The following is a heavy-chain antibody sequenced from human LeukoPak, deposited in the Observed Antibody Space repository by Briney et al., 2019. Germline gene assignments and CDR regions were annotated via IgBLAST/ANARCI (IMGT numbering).Heavy chain of an antibody. CDR3: AELGITMIGGV. V-gene: IGHV3-74*01. Sequence: GGSLRLSCVVSGFTFSSYWMHWVRQAPGKGLVWVSRINSDGSSTSYADSVKGRFTISRDNAKNSLYLQMNSLRAEDTAVYYCAELGITMIGGVWGKGTTVTTSS. J-gene: IGHJ6*04. CDR2: INSDGSST. D-gene: IGHD3-10*02. CDR1: GFTFSSYW.